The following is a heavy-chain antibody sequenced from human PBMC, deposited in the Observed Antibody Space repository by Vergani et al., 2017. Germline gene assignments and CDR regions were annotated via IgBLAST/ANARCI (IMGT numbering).Heavy chain of an antibody. D-gene: IGHD4-17*01. CDR3: AKDLSYGDYDGMDV. Sequence: EVQLVESGGGVVQPGRSLRLSCAASGFTFDDYAMHWVRQAPGKGLEWVSGISWNSGSTGYADSVKGRFTISRDNAKNSLYLQMNSLRAEDTALYYCAKDLSYGDYDGMDVWGQGTTVTVSS. J-gene: IGHJ6*02. CDR2: ISWNSGST. CDR1: GFTFDDYA. V-gene: IGHV3-9*01.